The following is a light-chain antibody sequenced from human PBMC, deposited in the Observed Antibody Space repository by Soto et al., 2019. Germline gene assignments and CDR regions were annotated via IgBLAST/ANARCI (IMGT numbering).Light chain of an antibody. V-gene: IGKV3-11*01. CDR1: QSVSSY. CDR3: QQRRNWPPT. J-gene: IGKJ1*01. CDR2: DAS. Sequence: EIVLTQSPATLSLSPGERATLSCRASQSVSSYLAWYQQKPGQAPRLLIYDASNRATGIPARFSGSGSGTDFTISIGSLEPEDFAVYYCQQRRNWPPTFGQGTKVDIK.